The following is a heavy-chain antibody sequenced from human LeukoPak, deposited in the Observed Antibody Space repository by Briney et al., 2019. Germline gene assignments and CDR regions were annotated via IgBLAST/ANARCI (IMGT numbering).Heavy chain of an antibody. V-gene: IGHV4-34*01. Sequence: SETLSLTFAVYGGSFSGYYWSWIRQPPGKGLEWIGEINHSGSTNYNPSLKSRVTISVDTSKNQFSLKLSSVTAADTAVYYCASPPSIAAAYNWFDPWGQGTLVTVSS. D-gene: IGHD6-13*01. CDR3: ASPPSIAAAYNWFDP. J-gene: IGHJ5*02. CDR2: INHSGST. CDR1: GGSFSGYY.